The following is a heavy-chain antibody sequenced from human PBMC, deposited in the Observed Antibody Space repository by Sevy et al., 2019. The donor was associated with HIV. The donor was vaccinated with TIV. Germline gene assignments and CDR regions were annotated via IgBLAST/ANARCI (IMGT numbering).Heavy chain of an antibody. J-gene: IGHJ4*02. CDR1: GGSITSLY. CDR3: AGESAWGRGYS. CDR2: TYHNGHI. V-gene: IGHV4-59*08. Sequence: SETLSLTCTVSGGSITSLYWNWIRQPPGKGLEWIANTYHNGHITYKPSLKSRVTLSLDTSKNQFSMSLSSVTAADTAMYYCAGESAWGRGYSCGQGTRVTVSS. D-gene: IGHD1-26*01.